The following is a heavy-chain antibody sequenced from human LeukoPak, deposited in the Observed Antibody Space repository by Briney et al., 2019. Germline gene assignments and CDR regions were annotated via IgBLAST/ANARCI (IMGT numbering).Heavy chain of an antibody. CDR3: GRLAHNAWYAIDY. D-gene: IGHD6-13*01. Sequence: GGSLRLSCVASDFTFSFYWMTWVRQAPGEGLEWVANILPDGSQKYYVDSVKGRFTISRDNPKNSLYLQINSLRAEDTAVYYCGRLAHNAWYAIDYWGQGTLVTVSS. CDR1: DFTFSFYW. J-gene: IGHJ4*02. CDR2: ILPDGSQK. V-gene: IGHV3-7*01.